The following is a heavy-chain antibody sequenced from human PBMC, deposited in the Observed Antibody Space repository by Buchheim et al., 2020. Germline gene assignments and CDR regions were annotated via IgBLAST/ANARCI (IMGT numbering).Heavy chain of an antibody. V-gene: IGHV3-11*01. Sequence: QVQLVESGGALVKPGGSLRLSCAASGFIFSDYYMNWIRQAPGKGLEWIAYISDSGNAIYYTDSVMGRFTISRDNAKNSLYFQMNSLRADDTAVYYCARGQYSVAYWGQGTL. J-gene: IGHJ4*02. CDR2: ISDSGNAI. D-gene: IGHD6-19*01. CDR1: GFIFSDYY. CDR3: ARGQYSVAY.